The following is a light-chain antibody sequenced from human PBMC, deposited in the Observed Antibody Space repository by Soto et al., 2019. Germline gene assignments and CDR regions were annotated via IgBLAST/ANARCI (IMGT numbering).Light chain of an antibody. J-gene: IGKJ5*01. CDR3: QQLNAYPLT. CDR2: KAS. CDR1: QSISSW. Sequence: DIQMTRSPSTLSASVGDRVTVTCRASQSISSWLAWYQQKPGKAPKLLIYKASSLESGVPSRFSGSGSGTEFTLTISNLQPEDFATYYCQQLNAYPLTFGQGTRLEI. V-gene: IGKV1-5*03.